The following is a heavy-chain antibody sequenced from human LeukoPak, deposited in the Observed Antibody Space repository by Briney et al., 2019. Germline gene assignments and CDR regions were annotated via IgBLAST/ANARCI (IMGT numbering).Heavy chain of an antibody. CDR2: ISWNSGSI. CDR3: AKDSGGNAEYFQH. CDR1: GFTFDDYA. Sequence: GGSLRLSCAASGFTFDDYAMHWVRQAPGKGLEWVSGISWNSGSIGYADSVKGRFTISRDNAKNSLYLQMNSLRAEDTALYYCAKDSGGNAEYFQHWGQGTLVTVSS. V-gene: IGHV3-9*01. D-gene: IGHD4-23*01. J-gene: IGHJ1*01.